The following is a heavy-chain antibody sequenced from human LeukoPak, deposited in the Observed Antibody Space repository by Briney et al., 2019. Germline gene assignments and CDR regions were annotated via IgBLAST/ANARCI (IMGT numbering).Heavy chain of an antibody. Sequence: KPSETLSLTCAVSGGSLSGYYWTWIRQPPGKGLEWIGEINHSGSTNYNPSLKSRVTISVDTSKNQFSLKLSSVTAADTAVYYCARGSDHSPYYYYYYMDVWGKGTTVTVSS. CDR1: GGSLSGYY. J-gene: IGHJ6*03. CDR2: INHSGST. CDR3: ARGSDHSPYYYYYYMDV. V-gene: IGHV4-34*01. D-gene: IGHD1-14*01.